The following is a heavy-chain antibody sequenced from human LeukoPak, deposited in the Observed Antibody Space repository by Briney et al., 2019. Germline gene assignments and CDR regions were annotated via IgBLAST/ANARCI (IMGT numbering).Heavy chain of an antibody. CDR3: ARGNIAAAGIHY. Sequence: GGSLRLSCAASGFTFSSYAMHWVRQAPGKGLVWVSRINGDGSSTTYVDSVMGQFTISRDNAKNTLYLQMNSVRAEDTAVYYCARGNIAAAGIHYWGQGTLVIVSS. CDR2: INGDGSST. V-gene: IGHV3-74*01. J-gene: IGHJ4*02. CDR1: GFTFSSYA. D-gene: IGHD6-13*01.